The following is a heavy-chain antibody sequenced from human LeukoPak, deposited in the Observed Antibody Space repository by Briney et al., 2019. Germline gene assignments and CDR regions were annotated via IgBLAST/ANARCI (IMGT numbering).Heavy chain of an antibody. CDR2: VSGSGGNT. V-gene: IGHV3-23*01. Sequence: QPGGSLRLSCAASAFTISSYAMSWVRQAPGKGLEWVSTVSGSGGNTYYADSVKGRFTISRDNSKNTLYLQMNSLRAEDTAVYYCAKGRSGYCSSTRCYAFDFWGQGTLVTVSS. J-gene: IGHJ4*02. CDR1: AFTISSYA. CDR3: AKGRSGYCSSTRCYAFDF. D-gene: IGHD2-2*01.